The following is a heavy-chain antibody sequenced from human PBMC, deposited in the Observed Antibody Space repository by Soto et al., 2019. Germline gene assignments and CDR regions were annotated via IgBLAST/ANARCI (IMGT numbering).Heavy chain of an antibody. D-gene: IGHD3-22*01. J-gene: IGHJ4*02. CDR2: ISAYNGNT. V-gene: IGHV1-18*01. CDR1: GYTFTSYG. CDR3: ARGGTYYYDSSGYYWI. Sequence: GGSVKVSCKASGYTFTSYGISWVRQAPGQGLEWMGWISAYNGNTNYAQKLQGRVTMTTDTSTSTAYMELRSLRSDDTAVYYCARGGTYYYDSSGYYWIWGQGTLVTVSS.